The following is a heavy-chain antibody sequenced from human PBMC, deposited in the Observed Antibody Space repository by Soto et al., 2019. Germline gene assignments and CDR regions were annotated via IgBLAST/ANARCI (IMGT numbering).Heavy chain of an antibody. CDR1: GYTFFTYG. Sequence: QVQLVQSGAEVKKPGASVKVSCKASGYTFFTYGITWVRQAPGQGLEWMGWISTYDGNTDYAQKLQGRVTMTTDTSTRTAYMELRSLRSEDTAVYYCARKSSSSSWFDPWGQGTLVTVSS. CDR2: ISTYDGNT. D-gene: IGHD6-6*01. V-gene: IGHV1-18*01. CDR3: ARKSSSSSWFDP. J-gene: IGHJ5*02.